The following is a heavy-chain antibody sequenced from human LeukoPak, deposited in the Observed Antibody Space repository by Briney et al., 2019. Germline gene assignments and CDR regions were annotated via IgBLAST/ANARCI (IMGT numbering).Heavy chain of an antibody. CDR2: IKQDGSEK. CDR3: ARVSKGGYKSGPRDPPYYFDY. V-gene: IGHV3-7*03. J-gene: IGHJ4*02. Sequence: GGSLRLSCAASGSTFSRYWMSRVRQAPGKGLEWVANIKQDGSEKYYVDSVRGRFAISRDNAKNSLYLQMNSLRAEDTAVYYCARVSKGGYKSGPRDPPYYFDYWGQGTLVPVSS. D-gene: IGHD5-18*01. CDR1: GSTFSRYW.